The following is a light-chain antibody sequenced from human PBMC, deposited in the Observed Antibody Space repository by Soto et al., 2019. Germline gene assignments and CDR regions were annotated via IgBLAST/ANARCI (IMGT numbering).Light chain of an antibody. CDR2: STH. CDR1: SGSVSTSYY. CDR3: VLYMGRGIWV. J-gene: IGLJ3*02. V-gene: IGLV8-61*01. Sequence: QTVVTQEPSFSVSPGRTVTLTCGLSSGSVSTSYYPSWYQQTPGQAPRTLIYSTHTRSSGVPDRFSGSILRNKAALTITGAQADDESDYYCVLYMGRGIWVFGAGTKLTVL.